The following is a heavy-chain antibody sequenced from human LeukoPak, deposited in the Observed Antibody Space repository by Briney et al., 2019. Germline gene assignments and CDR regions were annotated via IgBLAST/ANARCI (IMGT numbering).Heavy chain of an antibody. D-gene: IGHD3-10*01. V-gene: IGHV3-74*01. Sequence: GGSLRLSCVASGFTFGKYWMHWVRQAPGKELVCISRINNDGSTVYADSVAGRFTISRDNASDTLYLQMNSLRVEDTAVYYCARDYYGSIDLWGQGTLVTVSS. CDR2: INNDGST. CDR3: ARDYYGSIDL. J-gene: IGHJ1*01. CDR1: GFTFGKYW.